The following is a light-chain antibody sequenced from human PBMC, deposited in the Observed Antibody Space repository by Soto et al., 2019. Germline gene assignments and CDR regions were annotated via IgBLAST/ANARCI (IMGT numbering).Light chain of an antibody. CDR1: SSDVGAYNF. Sequence: QSALTQPASVSGSPGQSITISCTGTSSDVGAYNFVSWYQHHPGTAPKLMIYEVSNRPSGASNRFSGSKSGNTASLTISGLQAEDEADYYCQSFDKYLSAVVFGGGTKLTVL. V-gene: IGLV2-14*01. CDR3: QSFDKYLSAVV. J-gene: IGLJ2*01. CDR2: EVS.